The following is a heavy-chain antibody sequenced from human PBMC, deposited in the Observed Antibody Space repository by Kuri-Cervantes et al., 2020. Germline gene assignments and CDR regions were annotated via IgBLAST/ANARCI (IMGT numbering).Heavy chain of an antibody. CDR2: IIPIFGTA. CDR3: ARTERIHTTYHYMDV. D-gene: IGHD5-18*01. Sequence: SVKVSCKASGGTFSSYAISWVRQAPGQGLEWMGGIIPIFGTANYAQKFQGRVTITTDESTSTAYMELSSLRSEDTAVYYCARTERIHTTYHYMDVWGKGTTVTVSS. CDR1: GGTFSSYA. J-gene: IGHJ6*03. V-gene: IGHV1-69*05.